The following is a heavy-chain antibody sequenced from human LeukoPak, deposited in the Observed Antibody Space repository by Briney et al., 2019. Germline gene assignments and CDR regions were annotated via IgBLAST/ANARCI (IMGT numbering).Heavy chain of an antibody. J-gene: IGHJ4*02. V-gene: IGHV1-18*01. Sequence: ASVKVSCKASGYTFTSYGIIWVRQAPGQGLECMGWISAYNGNANYAQKLQGRVTMTTDTSTTTAYMELRSLRSDDTAVYYCARARYSSTFFDYWGQGTLVTVSS. CDR3: ARARYSSTFFDY. CDR2: ISAYNGNA. D-gene: IGHD6-13*01. CDR1: GYTFTSYG.